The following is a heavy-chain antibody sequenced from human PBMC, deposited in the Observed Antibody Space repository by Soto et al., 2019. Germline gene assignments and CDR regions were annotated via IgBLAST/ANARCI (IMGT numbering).Heavy chain of an antibody. CDR3: ARVGAAAGPYYFDY. D-gene: IGHD6-13*01. CDR2: INAGNGNT. Sequence: ASVKVSCKASGYTFASYAMHWVRQAPGQRLEWMGWINAGNGNTKYSQKFQGRVTITRDTSASTAYMELSSLRSEDTAVYYCARVGAAAGPYYFDYWGQGTLVTVSS. V-gene: IGHV1-3*01. CDR1: GYTFASYA. J-gene: IGHJ4*02.